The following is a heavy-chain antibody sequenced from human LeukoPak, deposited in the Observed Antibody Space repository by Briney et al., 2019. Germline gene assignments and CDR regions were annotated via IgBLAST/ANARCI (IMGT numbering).Heavy chain of an antibody. CDR1: GGSISGFY. CDR3: AGTVAAAGPTGWLDP. J-gene: IGHJ5*02. Sequence: SETLSLTCSVSGGSISGFYSSWIRQPAGKGLEWIGRFYTSGNTDYNPSLKSRVTMSVDASKNKFFLKLSSVTAADTAVYYCAGTVAAAGPTGWLDPWGQGSLVTVSS. CDR2: FYTSGNT. V-gene: IGHV4-4*07. D-gene: IGHD6-13*01.